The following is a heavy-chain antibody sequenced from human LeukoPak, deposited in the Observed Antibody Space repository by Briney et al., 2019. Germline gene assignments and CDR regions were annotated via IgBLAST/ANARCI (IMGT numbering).Heavy chain of an antibody. V-gene: IGHV4-34*01. CDR3: ASAIVATISVDY. J-gene: IGHJ4*02. CDR1: GGSFSGYY. Sequence: SETLSLTCAVYGGSFSGYYWSWIRQPPGKGLEWIGEINHSGSTNYNPSLKSRVTISVETSKNQFSLKLSSVTAADTAVYYCASAIVATISVDYWGQGTLVTVSS. D-gene: IGHD5-12*01. CDR2: INHSGST.